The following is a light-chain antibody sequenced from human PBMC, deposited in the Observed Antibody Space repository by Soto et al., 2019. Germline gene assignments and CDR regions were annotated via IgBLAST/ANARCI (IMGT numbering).Light chain of an antibody. CDR2: DVS. CDR3: CSYAGSYTQV. CDR1: SSDVGGYNY. Sequence: QSALTQPRSVSGSPGQSVTISCTGTSSDVGGYNYVSWYQQHPGKAPKLMIYDVSKRPSGVPDRFSGSKSGNTASLTISGLQADDEADYYCCSYAGSYTQVFGTGTKLTVL. J-gene: IGLJ1*01. V-gene: IGLV2-11*01.